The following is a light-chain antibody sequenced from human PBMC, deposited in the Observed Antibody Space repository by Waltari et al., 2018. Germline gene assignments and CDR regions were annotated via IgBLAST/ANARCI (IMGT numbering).Light chain of an antibody. CDR2: GAS. CDR1: QSVSSN. CDR3: QQYTYWPPGT. Sequence: ETVMTQSPATLSVSPGDRASLSCRASQSVSSNLAWYQQRPGQAARLVIYGASTRATGIPARFSGSGSGTEFTLTISSLQSEDFAVYYCQQYTYWPPGTFGQGTKVEIK. V-gene: IGKV3-15*01. J-gene: IGKJ1*01.